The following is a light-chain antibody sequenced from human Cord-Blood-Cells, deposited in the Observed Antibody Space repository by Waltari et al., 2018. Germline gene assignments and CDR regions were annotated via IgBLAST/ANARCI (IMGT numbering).Light chain of an antibody. Sequence: SSELTQDPAVSVALGQTVRITCQGDSIRSYSARRYTQKPGQAPVLFIIGKNNRPSGIPGRFSGSSSGNTASLTITGAQAEDEADYYCNSRDSSGNHWVFGGGTKLTVL. V-gene: IGLV3-19*01. J-gene: IGLJ3*02. CDR1: SIRSYS. CDR2: GKN. CDR3: NSRDSSGNHWV.